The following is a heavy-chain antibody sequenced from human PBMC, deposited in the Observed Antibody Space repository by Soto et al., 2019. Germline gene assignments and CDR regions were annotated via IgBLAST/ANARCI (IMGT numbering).Heavy chain of an antibody. J-gene: IGHJ6*04. Sequence: EVLLLESGGGLVQPGGSLRLSCEASGFSFSSFAMNWVRQAPGKGLEWVSAIGDSGASTYYADSVKGRFTISRDNSRNTLYLQLNSLRAEDTAVYYCAKGVERDVLGNGTTVTVSS. CDR3: AKGVERDV. D-gene: IGHD1-26*01. CDR1: GFSFSSFA. V-gene: IGHV3-23*01. CDR2: IGDSGAST.